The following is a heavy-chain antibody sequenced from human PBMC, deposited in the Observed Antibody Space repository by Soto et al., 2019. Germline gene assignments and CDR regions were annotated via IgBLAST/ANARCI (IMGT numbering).Heavy chain of an antibody. J-gene: IGHJ1*01. V-gene: IGHV3-23*01. CDR2: ISGGGGRT. Sequence: EVQLLESGGGLVQPGGSLRLPCAASGFTFSSYAMSWVRQAPGKGLECVSSISGGGGRTYYADSVKGRFTISRDNSKNTLYLQMNSLRAEDTADYYCAKDGDILSGHPEYFQHWGQGTLVTVSS. CDR3: AKDGDILSGHPEYFQH. CDR1: GFTFSSYA. D-gene: IGHD3-9*01.